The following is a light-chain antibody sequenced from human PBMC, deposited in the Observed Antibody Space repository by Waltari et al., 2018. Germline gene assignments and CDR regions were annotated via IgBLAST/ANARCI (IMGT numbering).Light chain of an antibody. V-gene: IGKV3-20*01. CDR3: QQYGSSPWT. CDR1: QSVSSSY. Sequence: ENVLTQSPGTLSLSPGERATLSCRASQSVSSSYLAWHQQKRGQAPRLLIYGASTRATGIPDRFSGSGSGTDFTLTISRLEPEDFAVYYCQQYGSSPWTFGQGTKVEIK. CDR2: GAS. J-gene: IGKJ1*01.